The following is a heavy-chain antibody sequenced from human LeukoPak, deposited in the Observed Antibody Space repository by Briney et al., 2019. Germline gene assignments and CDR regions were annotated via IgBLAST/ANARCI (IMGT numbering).Heavy chain of an antibody. CDR2: IYYSGST. CDR3: ARAGHYYDGSGYWYFDL. V-gene: IGHV4-39*07. J-gene: IGHJ2*01. D-gene: IGHD3-22*01. Sequence: PSETLSLTCTVSGGSISSSSYYWGWIRQPPGKGLEWIGSIYYSGSTYYNPSLKSRVTISVDTSKNQFFLKLSSVTAADTAVYYCARAGHYYDGSGYWYFDLWGRGTLVTVSS. CDR1: GGSISSSSYY.